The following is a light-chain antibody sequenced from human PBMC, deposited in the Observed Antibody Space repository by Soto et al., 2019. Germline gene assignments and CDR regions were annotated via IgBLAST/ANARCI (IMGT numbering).Light chain of an antibody. CDR1: QSLVHSNGRTY. J-gene: IGKJ1*01. CDR3: MQATDFPCT. CDR2: EVS. Sequence: DIVVTQTPLSSPVTRGQPASISCRSSQSLVHSNGRTYLSWFKQRPGQPPRLLIHEVSNRLAGVPGRISGRGAGIDFTLRISRVDAEDVGVYYCMQATDFPCTFGHKTKLEI. V-gene: IGKV2-24*01.